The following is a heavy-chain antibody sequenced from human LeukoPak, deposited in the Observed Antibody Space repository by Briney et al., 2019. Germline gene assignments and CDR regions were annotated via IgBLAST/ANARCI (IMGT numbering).Heavy chain of an antibody. CDR2: ISAYNGNT. D-gene: IGHD3-10*01. Sequence: GASVKVSCKASGYTFTSYGISWVRQDPGLGLEWMGWISAYNGNTNYAQKLQGRVTMTTDTSTSTAYMELRSLRSDDTTVYYCARDAGFGELSPYNWFDPWGQGTLVTVSS. J-gene: IGHJ5*02. V-gene: IGHV1-18*01. CDR3: ARDAGFGELSPYNWFDP. CDR1: GYTFTSYG.